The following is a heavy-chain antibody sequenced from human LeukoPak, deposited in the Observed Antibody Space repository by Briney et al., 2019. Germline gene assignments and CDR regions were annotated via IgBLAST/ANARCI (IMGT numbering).Heavy chain of an antibody. CDR2: ISAYNGNT. CDR3: ARLRDYGDYYDAFDI. CDR1: GYTFTSYG. D-gene: IGHD4-17*01. V-gene: IGHV1-18*01. J-gene: IGHJ3*02. Sequence: ASVKVSCKASGYTFTSYGISWVRQAPGQGLECMGWISAYNGNTNYAQKLQGRVTMTTDTSTSTAYMELQSLRSDDTAVYYCARLRDYGDYYDAFDIWGQGTMVTVSS.